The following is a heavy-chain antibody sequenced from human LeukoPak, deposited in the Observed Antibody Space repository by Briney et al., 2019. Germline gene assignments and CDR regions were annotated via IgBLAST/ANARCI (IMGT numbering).Heavy chain of an antibody. CDR1: GFTFSSYA. Sequence: PGGSLRLSCAASGFTFSSYAMHWVRQAPGKGLEWVAVISYDGSNKYYADSVKGRFTISRDNSKNTPYLQMNSLRAEDTAVYYCARDLSGGYTYDYWGQGTLVTVSS. D-gene: IGHD6-25*01. CDR3: ARDLSGGYTYDY. V-gene: IGHV3-30-3*01. CDR2: ISYDGSNK. J-gene: IGHJ4*02.